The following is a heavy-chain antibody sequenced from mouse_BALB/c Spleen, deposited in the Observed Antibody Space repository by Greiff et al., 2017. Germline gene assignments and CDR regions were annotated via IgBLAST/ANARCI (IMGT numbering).Heavy chain of an antibody. J-gene: IGHJ2*01. CDR3: ARRGLGPYYFDY. D-gene: IGHD4-1*01. V-gene: IGHV3-2*02. CDR2: ISYSGST. CDR1: GYSITSDYA. Sequence: EVQLQESGPGLVKPSQSLSLTCTVTGYSITSDYAWNWIRQFPGNKLEWMGYISYSGSTSYNPSLKSRISITRDTSKNQFFLQLNSVTTEDTATYYCARRGLGPYYFDYWGQGTTLTVSS.